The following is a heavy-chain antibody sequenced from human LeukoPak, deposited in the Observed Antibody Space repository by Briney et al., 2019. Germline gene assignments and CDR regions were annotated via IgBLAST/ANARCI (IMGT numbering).Heavy chain of an antibody. CDR3: ARAGGGRGSGIDI. CDR1: GDSVSSDSVA. CDR2: TYYRSKWYN. J-gene: IGHJ3*02. D-gene: IGHD2-15*01. V-gene: IGHV6-1*01. Sequence: SQTLSLTFAISGDSVSSDSVAWNWIRQSPSRGLEWLGRTYYRSKWYNDYAVSVKSRITINPDTSKNQFSLQLNSVTPEDTAVYYCARAGGGRGSGIDIWGQGTMVTVSS.